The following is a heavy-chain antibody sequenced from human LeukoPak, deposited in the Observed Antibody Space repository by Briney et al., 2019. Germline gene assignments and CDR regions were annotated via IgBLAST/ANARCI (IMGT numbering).Heavy chain of an antibody. J-gene: IGHJ4*02. CDR2: ISYDGSNK. CDR1: GFTFSSYA. V-gene: IGHV3-30-3*01. Sequence: GRSLRLSCAASGFTFSSYAMHWVRQAPGKGLEWVAVISYDGSNKYYADSVKGRFTISRDNSKNTLYLQMNSLRAEDTAVYYCARDPARYSSSWSFDYWGQGTLVTVSS. D-gene: IGHD6-13*01. CDR3: ARDPARYSSSWSFDY.